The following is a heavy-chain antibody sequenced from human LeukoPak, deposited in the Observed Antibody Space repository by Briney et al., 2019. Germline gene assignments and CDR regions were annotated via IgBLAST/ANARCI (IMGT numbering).Heavy chain of an antibody. CDR3: ARAQQQLVRLGGFYYYYYMDV. Sequence: SQTLSLTCAISGDSVSSNSAAWNWIRQSPSRGLEWLGRTYYKSKWYNDYAVSVKSRITINPDTSKNQFSLQLNSVTPEDTAVYYCARAQQQLVRLGGFYYYYYMDVWGKGTTVTVSS. CDR2: TYYKSKWYN. CDR1: GDSVSSNSAA. D-gene: IGHD6-13*01. J-gene: IGHJ6*03. V-gene: IGHV6-1*01.